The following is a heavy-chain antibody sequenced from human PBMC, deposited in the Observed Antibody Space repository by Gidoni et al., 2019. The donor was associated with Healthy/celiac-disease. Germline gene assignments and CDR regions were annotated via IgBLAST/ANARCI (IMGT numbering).Heavy chain of an antibody. V-gene: IGHV3-23*01. J-gene: IGHJ5*02. CDR3: AKDALDYIVVVTAITSNWFDP. CDR1: GFTFSSYA. Sequence: LSCAASGFTFSSYAMSWVRQAPGKGLEWVSAISGSGGSTYYADSVKGRFTISRDNSKNTLYLQMNSLRAEDTAVYYCAKDALDYIVVVTAITSNWFDPWGQGTLVTVSS. CDR2: ISGSGGST. D-gene: IGHD2-21*02.